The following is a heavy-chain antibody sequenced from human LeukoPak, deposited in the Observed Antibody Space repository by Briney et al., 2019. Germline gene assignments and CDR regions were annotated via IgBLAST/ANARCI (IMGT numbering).Heavy chain of an antibody. CDR2: ISYDGSNK. D-gene: IGHD5-18*01. CDR3: AKDLRGYSSGFDY. V-gene: IGHV3-30-3*01. J-gene: IGHJ4*02. CDR1: GFTFSSYA. Sequence: GGSLRLSCAASGFTFSSYAMHWVRQAPGKGLEWVAVISYDGSNKYYADSVKGRFTISRDNSKNTLYLQMNSLRAEDTAVYYCAKDLRGYSSGFDYWGQGTLVTVSS.